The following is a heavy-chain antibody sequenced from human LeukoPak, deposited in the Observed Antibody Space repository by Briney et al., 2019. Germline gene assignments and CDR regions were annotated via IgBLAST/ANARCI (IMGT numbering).Heavy chain of an antibody. CDR1: GDSTSSDRYY. D-gene: IGHD1-26*01. J-gene: IGHJ4*02. V-gene: IGHV4-39*01. CDR3: ARGRPYSGGYHLDY. Sequence: SETLSLTCTVSGDSTSSDRYYGGWVRQPPGKGLEWIGNIYYSGGTYYNPSLKSRVTMSVDTSKNQFFLKLNSVTAADTAVYYCARGRPYSGGYHLDYWGQGTLVTVSA. CDR2: IYYSGGT.